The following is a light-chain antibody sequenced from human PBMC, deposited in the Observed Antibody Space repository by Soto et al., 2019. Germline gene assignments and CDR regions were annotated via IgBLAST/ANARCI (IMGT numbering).Light chain of an antibody. V-gene: IGLV2-23*03. J-gene: IGLJ1*01. CDR1: SSDVGSYNL. CDR3: CSYAGSSTFV. Sequence: QSALTQPASVSGSPGQSITISCTGTSSDVGSYNLVSWYQQHPGKAPKLMIYEGSKRPSGVSNRFSGPKSGNTASLTISGLQDEDEDDYYCCSYAGSSTFVFGTGTKVTVL. CDR2: EGS.